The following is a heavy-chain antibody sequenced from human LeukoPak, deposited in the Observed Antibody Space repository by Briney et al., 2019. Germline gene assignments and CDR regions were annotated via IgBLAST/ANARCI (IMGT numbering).Heavy chain of an antibody. D-gene: IGHD3-9*01. CDR1: GFTFSSYN. Sequence: GGSLRLSCAASGFTFSSYNMNWVRQAPGKGLEWVSYISTTSTYIYYADSLKGRFTISRDNARNSLYLQMNSLRAEDTAVYYCAPGDGRYYLDYWGQGTLVTVSS. CDR2: ISTTSTYI. CDR3: APGDGRYYLDY. V-gene: IGHV3-21*04. J-gene: IGHJ4*02.